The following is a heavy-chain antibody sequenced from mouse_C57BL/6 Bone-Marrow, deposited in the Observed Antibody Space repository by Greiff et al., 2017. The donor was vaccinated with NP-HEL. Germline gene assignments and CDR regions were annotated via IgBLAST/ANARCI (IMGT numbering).Heavy chain of an antibody. D-gene: IGHD1-1*01. CDR3: ARGEAVPPWCFDV. Sequence: QVQLQQPGAELVKPGASVKLSCKASGYTFTSYWMQWVKQRPGQGLEWIGEIDPSDSNTNYNQKFKGKATLTVDTSSSTAYMQLCSRTSDDFAVYYCARGEAVPPWCFDVWGTGTTVTVSS. CDR1: GYTFTSYW. V-gene: IGHV1-50*01. J-gene: IGHJ1*03. CDR2: IDPSDSNT.